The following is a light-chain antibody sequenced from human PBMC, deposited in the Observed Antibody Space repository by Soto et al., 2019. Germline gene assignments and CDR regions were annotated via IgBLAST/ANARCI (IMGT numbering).Light chain of an antibody. Sequence: EIVLTQSPATLSLSPGEGAILSCRASQSVSNYIAWYQQKPGQAPRVLIYDASNRAAGVPARFSGSGSGTDFTLTISSLEPEDFAVYYCQQRSSWYSFGQGTKLEIK. CDR2: DAS. J-gene: IGKJ2*01. CDR3: QQRSSWYS. CDR1: QSVSNY. V-gene: IGKV3-11*01.